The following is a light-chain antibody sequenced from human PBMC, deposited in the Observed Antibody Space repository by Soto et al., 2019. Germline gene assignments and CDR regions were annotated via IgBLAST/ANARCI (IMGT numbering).Light chain of an antibody. V-gene: IGLV2-14*01. CDR2: DVS. CDR1: INDIGSYKY. J-gene: IGLJ2*01. Sequence: QSALTQPASVSGSPGQSITISCTGTINDIGSYKYVSWYQQHPGRAPQLIIYDVSYRPSGVSDRFSGSKSGNTASLTISGLRAEDEADYYCSSCTGSSAIFGGGTKVTVL. CDR3: SSCTGSSAI.